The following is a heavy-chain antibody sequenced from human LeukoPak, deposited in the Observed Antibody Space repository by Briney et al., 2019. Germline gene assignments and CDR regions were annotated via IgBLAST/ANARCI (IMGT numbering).Heavy chain of an antibody. J-gene: IGHJ5*02. CDR3: ARGRPDGSGSYYKFDP. D-gene: IGHD3-10*01. CDR1: AGSISSSNYY. CDR2: IYYSGRT. Sequence: SETLSLTCTVSAGSISSSNYYWGWIRQPPGTGLEWLGSIYYSGRTYYNPSLKSRVTISVNTSKKQFSLKLSSVTAADTAVYYCARGRPDGSGSYYKFDPWGQGTLVTVSS. V-gene: IGHV4-39*01.